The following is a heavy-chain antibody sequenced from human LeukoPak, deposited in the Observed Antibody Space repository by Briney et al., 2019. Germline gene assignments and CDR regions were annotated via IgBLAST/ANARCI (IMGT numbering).Heavy chain of an antibody. CDR1: GGSFSGYY. Sequence: SETLSLTCAVYGGSFSGYYWSWIRQPPGKGLEWIGEINHSGSTNYNPSLKCRVTISVDTSKNQFSLKLSSVTAADTAVYYCARSSSWYRYYFDYWGQGTLVTVSS. V-gene: IGHV4-34*01. CDR2: INHSGST. CDR3: ARSSSWYRYYFDY. D-gene: IGHD6-13*01. J-gene: IGHJ4*02.